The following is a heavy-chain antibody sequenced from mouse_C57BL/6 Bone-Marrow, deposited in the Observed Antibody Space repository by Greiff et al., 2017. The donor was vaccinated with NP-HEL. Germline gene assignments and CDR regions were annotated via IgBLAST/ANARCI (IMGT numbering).Heavy chain of an antibody. CDR2: INYDGSST. CDR3: ARQVPDWYFDV. Sequence: LFHPLISMKLSCTASGFTFSDYYMAWVRQVPEKGLEWVANINYDGSSTYYLDSLKSRFIISRDNAKNILYLQMSSLKSEDTATYYCARQVPDWYFDVWGTGTTVTVSS. CDR1: GFTFSDYY. V-gene: IGHV5-16*01. J-gene: IGHJ1*03.